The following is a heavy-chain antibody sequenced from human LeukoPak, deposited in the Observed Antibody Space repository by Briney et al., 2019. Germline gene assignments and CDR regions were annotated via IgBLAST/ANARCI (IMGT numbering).Heavy chain of an antibody. V-gene: IGHV3-48*02. CDR3: ARGKQQLNY. D-gene: IGHD6-13*01. Sequence: GGSLRLSCAASGFTFSSYSMNWVRQAPGKGLEWVSYISSSSTIYYADSVKGRFTISRDNAKNSLYLQMNSLRDEDTAVYYCARGKQQLNYWGQGTLVTVSS. CDR1: GFTFSSYS. CDR2: ISSSSTI. J-gene: IGHJ4*02.